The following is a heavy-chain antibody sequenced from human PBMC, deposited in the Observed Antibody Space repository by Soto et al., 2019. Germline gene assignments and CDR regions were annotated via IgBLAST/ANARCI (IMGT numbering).Heavy chain of an antibody. D-gene: IGHD2-2*01. J-gene: IGHJ5*02. Sequence: SETLSLTCAVYGGPFSGYYWSWIRQPPGKGLEWIGEINHSGSTNYNPSLKSRVTISVDTSKNQFSLKLSSVTAADTAVYYCARYSRSTIREDWFDPWGQGTLVTVSS. CDR3: ARYSRSTIREDWFDP. CDR2: INHSGST. V-gene: IGHV4-34*01. CDR1: GGPFSGYY.